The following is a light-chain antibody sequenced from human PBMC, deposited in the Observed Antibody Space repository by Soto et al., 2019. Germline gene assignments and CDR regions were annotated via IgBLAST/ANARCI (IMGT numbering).Light chain of an antibody. V-gene: IGKV3-20*01. Sequence: EIVLTQSTGTLSLSPGERATLSCRASQSVTNNYLAWYQQKPGQPPRLLIYGASSRATGIPDRFSGSGSGTDFTLTISRLEPEDFAVYYCQQYGSSPLFTFGPGTIVDIK. CDR1: QSVTNNY. J-gene: IGKJ3*01. CDR2: GAS. CDR3: QQYGSSPLFT.